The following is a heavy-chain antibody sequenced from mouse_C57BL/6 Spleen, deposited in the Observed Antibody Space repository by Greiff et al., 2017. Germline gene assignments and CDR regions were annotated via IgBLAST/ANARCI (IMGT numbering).Heavy chain of an antibody. D-gene: IGHD3-2*02. CDR3: ARGDDRAGYPFYAMDL. CDR1: GYTFTSYW. Sequence: VQLQQPGAELVKPGASVKMSCKASGYTFTSYWMHWVKQRPGRGLEWIGRIDPDRGGTKYNEKLKSKATLTVDKPSSTAYMQLSTLTSEDSAVYSWARGDDRAGYPFYAMDLWGQGTSLTLSS. J-gene: IGHJ4*01. V-gene: IGHV1-72*01. CDR2: IDPDRGGT.